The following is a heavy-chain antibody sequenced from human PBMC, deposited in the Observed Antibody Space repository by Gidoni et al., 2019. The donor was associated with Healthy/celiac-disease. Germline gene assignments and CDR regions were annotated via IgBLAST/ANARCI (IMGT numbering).Heavy chain of an antibody. CDR1: GGSFSGYY. CDR3: ARIRAIFGVEN. Sequence: QVQLQQWGAGLLKPSETLSLTCAVYGGSFSGYYWSWIRQPPGEGLEWIGEINHSGSTNYNPSLKSRVTISVDTSKNQFSLKLSSVTAADTAVYYCARIRAIFGVENWGQGTLVTVSS. J-gene: IGHJ4*02. CDR2: INHSGST. V-gene: IGHV4-34*01. D-gene: IGHD3-3*01.